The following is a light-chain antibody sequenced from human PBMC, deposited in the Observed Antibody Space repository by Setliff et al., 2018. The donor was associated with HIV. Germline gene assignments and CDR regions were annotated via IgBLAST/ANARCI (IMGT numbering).Light chain of an antibody. Sequence: QSVLTQSASVSGSHGQSITISCTGTSDDIGAYDYVSWYQQHPGNAPKLIVHGVHIRPSGVSDRFSCSKSANTASLTISGLHLEDEADYYCAAYTTSRTLVFGTGTKVTVL. J-gene: IGLJ1*01. CDR1: SDDIGAYDY. V-gene: IGLV2-14*01. CDR2: GVH. CDR3: AAYTTSRTLV.